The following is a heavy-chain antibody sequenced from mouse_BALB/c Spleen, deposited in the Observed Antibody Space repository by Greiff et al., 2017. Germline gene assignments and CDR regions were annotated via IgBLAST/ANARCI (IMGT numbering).Heavy chain of an antibody. CDR3: ARENYYRYDGDGYYAMDY. Sequence: VQLKESGPGLVAPSQSLSITCTVSGFSLTSYGVHWVRQPPGKGLEWLGVIWAGGSTNYNSALMSRLSISKDNSKSQVFLKMNSLQTDDTAMYYCARENYYRYDGDGYYAMDYWGQGTSVTVSS. D-gene: IGHD2-14*01. J-gene: IGHJ4*01. CDR1: GFSLTSYG. V-gene: IGHV2-9*02. CDR2: IWAGGST.